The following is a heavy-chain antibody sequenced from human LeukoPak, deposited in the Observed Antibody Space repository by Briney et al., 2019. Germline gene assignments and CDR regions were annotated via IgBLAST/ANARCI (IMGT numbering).Heavy chain of an antibody. J-gene: IGHJ5*02. V-gene: IGHV3-33*01. Sequence: GGSLRLSCAASGFTFSSYGMYWVRQAPGKGLEWVAVIWYDGSNKYYADSVKGRFTISRDNSKSTLYLQMNSLRAEDTAVYYCARDGYQLLSWFDPWGQGTLVTVSS. CDR3: ARDGYQLLSWFDP. D-gene: IGHD2-2*01. CDR1: GFTFSSYG. CDR2: IWYDGSNK.